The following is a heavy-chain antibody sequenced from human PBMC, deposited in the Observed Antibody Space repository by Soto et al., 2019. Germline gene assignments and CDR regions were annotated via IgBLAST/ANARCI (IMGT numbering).Heavy chain of an antibody. V-gene: IGHV5-51*01. J-gene: IGHJ4*02. CDR3: VRHENGYNPLDI. CDR2: IHPGDSET. CDR1: GYIFTDYW. D-gene: IGHD5-12*01. Sequence: EVQLVQSGGEVKKPGESLKISCKASGYIFTDYWIGWVRQMPGKGLEWMGIIHPGDSETRYNPSFQGQVSISADRSFNTAYLQWSSLRASDSAKYFCVRHENGYNPLDIWGQGTLVTVSS.